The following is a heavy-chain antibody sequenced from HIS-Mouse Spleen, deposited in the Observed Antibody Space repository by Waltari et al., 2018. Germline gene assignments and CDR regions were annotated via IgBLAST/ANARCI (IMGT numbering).Heavy chain of an antibody. CDR3: ARGIVGATRDAFDI. Sequence: QVQLVQSGAEVKKPGSSVKVSCKASGGTFSSYASSRVGKAPGQGLEWMGRIIPILGIANYAQKFQGRVTITADKSTSTAYMELSSLRSEDTAVYYCARGIVGATRDAFDIWGQGTMVTVSS. CDR2: IIPILGIA. CDR1: GGTFSSYA. J-gene: IGHJ3*02. V-gene: IGHV1-69*04. D-gene: IGHD1-26*01.